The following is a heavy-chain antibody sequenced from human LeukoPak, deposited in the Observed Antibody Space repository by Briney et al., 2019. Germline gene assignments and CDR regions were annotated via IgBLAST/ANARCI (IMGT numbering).Heavy chain of an antibody. J-gene: IGHJ2*01. Sequence: GGSLRLSCAASGFTFSSYEMNWVRQAPGKGPEWLSYISSGGSNIYYADSVKGRFTISRDNAKSSLYLQMNSLRAEDTAVYYCARDSSGPYYWYFDLWGRGTLVTVSS. CDR2: ISSGGSNI. CDR1: GFTFSSYE. CDR3: ARDSSGPYYWYFDL. V-gene: IGHV3-48*03. D-gene: IGHD3-22*01.